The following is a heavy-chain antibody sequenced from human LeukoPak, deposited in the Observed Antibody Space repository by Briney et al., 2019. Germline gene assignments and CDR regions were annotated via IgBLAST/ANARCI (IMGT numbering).Heavy chain of an antibody. J-gene: IGHJ4*02. CDR1: GFTFSSYG. CDR3: AKGGNGYSYGYFDY. D-gene: IGHD5-18*01. CDR2: IRYDGGNK. Sequence: SGGSLRLSCAASGFTFSSYGMHWVRQAPGKGLEWVAFIRYDGGNKYYADSVKGRFTISRDNSKNTLYLQMNSLRTEDTAVYYCAKGGNGYSYGYFDYWGQGTLVTVSS. V-gene: IGHV3-30*02.